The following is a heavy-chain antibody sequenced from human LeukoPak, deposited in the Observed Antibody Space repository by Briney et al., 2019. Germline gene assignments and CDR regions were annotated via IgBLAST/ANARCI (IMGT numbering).Heavy chain of an antibody. Sequence: GGSLRLSCAASRFTFTTYWMTWVRQAPGKGLEWVANIKADGTEKYYVSSVKGRFTISRDNAKDSVYLHMNRLRVEDTAVYYCARDGIAAAGTRGYYMDVWGKGTTVTVSS. V-gene: IGHV3-7*01. CDR2: IKADGTEK. D-gene: IGHD6-13*01. J-gene: IGHJ6*03. CDR1: RFTFTTYW. CDR3: ARDGIAAAGTRGYYMDV.